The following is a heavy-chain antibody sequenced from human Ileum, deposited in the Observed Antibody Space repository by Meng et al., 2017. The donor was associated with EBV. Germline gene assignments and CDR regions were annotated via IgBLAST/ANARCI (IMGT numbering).Heavy chain of an antibody. Sequence: VLLQESGPELVKPSQNLSLTWTVSGGSISSGDYYWSWIRPPPGKGLEWIGYIYYSGSTYYNPSLKSRVTISVDTSKNQFSLKLSSVTAADTAVYYCARGYYDSSGYGYWYFDLWGRGTLVTVSS. CDR2: IYYSGST. CDR1: GGSISSGDYY. CDR3: ARGYYDSSGYGYWYFDL. V-gene: IGHV4-30-4*01. J-gene: IGHJ2*01. D-gene: IGHD3-22*01.